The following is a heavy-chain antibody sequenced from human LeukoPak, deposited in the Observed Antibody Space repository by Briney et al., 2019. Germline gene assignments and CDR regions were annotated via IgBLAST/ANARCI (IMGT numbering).Heavy chain of an antibody. CDR2: IYYSGST. Sequence: KTSETLSLTCTVSGGSISSYYWSWIRQPPGKGLEWIGYIYYSGSTNYNPSLKSRVTISVDTSKNQFSLKLSSVTAADTAVYYCARDRNYYPHNWFDPWGQGTLVTVSS. CDR1: GGSISSYY. CDR3: ARDRNYYPHNWFDP. V-gene: IGHV4-59*12. D-gene: IGHD1-7*01. J-gene: IGHJ5*02.